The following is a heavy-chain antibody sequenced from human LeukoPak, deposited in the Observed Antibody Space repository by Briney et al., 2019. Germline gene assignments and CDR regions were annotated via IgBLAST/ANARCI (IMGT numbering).Heavy chain of an antibody. D-gene: IGHD3-9*01. CDR2: ISSSGSDT. V-gene: IGHV3-11*06. J-gene: IGHJ5*02. CDR3: ARGQSGILTGRNWFDP. CDR1: GFTFSHSF. Sequence: PGGSLRLSCAASGFTFSHSFMNWVRQAPGKGLEWVSYISSSGSDTNYADSVKGRFTISRDNAKNSLYLQMNSLRGEDTAVYYCARGQSGILTGRNWFDPWGQGTLVTVTS.